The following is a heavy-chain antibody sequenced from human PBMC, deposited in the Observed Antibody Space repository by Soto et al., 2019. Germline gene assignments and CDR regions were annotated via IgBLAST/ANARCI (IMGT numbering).Heavy chain of an antibody. CDR2: ISAYNGNT. CDR1: VYIFAIYG. D-gene: IGHD3-9*01. J-gene: IGHJ6*02. Sequence: GASVAVSCKASVYIFAIYGIIWVRQAPGQGLEGMGWISAYNGNTNYAQKLQGRVTMTTDTSTSTAYMELRSLRSDDTAVYYCARDRTVLRYFEWFTDLYGMDVWGHGTTVTVSS. CDR3: ARDRTVLRYFEWFTDLYGMDV. V-gene: IGHV1-18*04.